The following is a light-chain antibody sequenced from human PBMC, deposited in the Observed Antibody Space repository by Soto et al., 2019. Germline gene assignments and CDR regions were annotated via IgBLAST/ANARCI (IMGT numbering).Light chain of an antibody. Sequence: QSVLTQPPSVSGAPGQGITISCTGTRSNLGAGYDVHWYQQLPCAAPKLLIYANNKRPSGVLDRFSGSKSGTSASLAITGLQAEDEADYYCQSYDNSLSGAWVFGGGTKLTVL. J-gene: IGLJ3*02. CDR3: QSYDNSLSGAWV. CDR2: ANN. CDR1: RSNLGAGYD. V-gene: IGLV1-40*01.